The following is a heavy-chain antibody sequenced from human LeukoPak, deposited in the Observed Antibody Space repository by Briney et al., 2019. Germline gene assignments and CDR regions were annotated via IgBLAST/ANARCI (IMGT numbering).Heavy chain of an antibody. J-gene: IGHJ4*02. CDR3: ARATSGSYYSDY. Sequence: ASVKVSCKASGGTFSSYAISWVRQATGQGLEWMGWMNPNSGNTGYAQKFQGRVTITRNTSISTAYMELSSLRSEDTAVYYCARATSGSYYSDYWGQGTLVTVSS. D-gene: IGHD1-26*01. CDR1: GGTFSSYA. CDR2: MNPNSGNT. V-gene: IGHV1-8*03.